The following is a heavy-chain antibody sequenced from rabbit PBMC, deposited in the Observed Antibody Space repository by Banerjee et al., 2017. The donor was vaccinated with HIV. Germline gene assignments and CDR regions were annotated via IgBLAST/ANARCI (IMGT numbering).Heavy chain of an antibody. V-gene: IGHV1S45*01. CDR3: ARDTNNHGRLTRLDL. CDR2: IGIGSGNT. D-gene: IGHD1-1*01. J-gene: IGHJ3*01. Sequence: QEQLVESGGDLVKPGASLTLTCTASGFSFSSGYYMCWVRQAPGKGLEWIACIGIGSGNTYYASWAKGRFTISKTSSTTVTLQMTSLTAADTATYFCARDTNNHGRLTRLDLWGPGTLVTVS. CDR1: GFSFSSGYY.